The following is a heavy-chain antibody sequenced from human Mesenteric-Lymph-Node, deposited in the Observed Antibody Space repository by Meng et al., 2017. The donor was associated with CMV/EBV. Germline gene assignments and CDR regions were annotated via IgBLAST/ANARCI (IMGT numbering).Heavy chain of an antibody. CDR2: VYHTGTT. Sequence: SETLSLTCTVSGGSISTRSYFWAWIRQPPGKGLEYIGTVYHTGTTYYSASLKSRVTISVDKSNNQFSLKLNSVAAADTAVYYCDGYCSSTSCRKSFDYWGQGTLVTVSS. J-gene: IGHJ4*02. CDR3: DGYCSSTSCRKSFDY. CDR1: GGSISTRSYF. V-gene: IGHV4-39*01. D-gene: IGHD2-2*01.